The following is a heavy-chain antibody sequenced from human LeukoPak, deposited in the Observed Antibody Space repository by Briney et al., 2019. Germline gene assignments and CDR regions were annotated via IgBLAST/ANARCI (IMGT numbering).Heavy chain of an antibody. CDR2: ISPSGST. J-gene: IGHJ3*02. Sequence: PSQTLSLTCTVSGGSVSSATYYWTWIRQPAGKGLEWIGRISPSGSTNYNPSLKSRVTISVDASKNQFSLKLSSMTAADTAVYYCAGGYDFWSGYYSNAFDIWGQGTMATVSS. CDR3: AGGYDFWSGYYSNAFDI. V-gene: IGHV4-61*02. D-gene: IGHD3-3*01. CDR1: GGSVSSATYY.